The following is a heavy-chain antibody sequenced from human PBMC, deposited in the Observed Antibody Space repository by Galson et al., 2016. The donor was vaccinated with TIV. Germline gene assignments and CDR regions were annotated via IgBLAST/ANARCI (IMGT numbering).Heavy chain of an antibody. V-gene: IGHV3-23*01. CDR1: GFTFSDFA. Sequence: SLRLSCAASGFTFSDFAMHWVRQAPGKGLEWVSSISATGGSTYYAGSVKGRFTTSRDNSNDHLSLQMSSLRAEDTAVYYCAKTIDVSGVLINYFYYGMDVWGRGTTVTVSS. CDR2: ISATGGST. D-gene: IGHD3-3*01. CDR3: AKTIDVSGVLINYFYYGMDV. J-gene: IGHJ6*02.